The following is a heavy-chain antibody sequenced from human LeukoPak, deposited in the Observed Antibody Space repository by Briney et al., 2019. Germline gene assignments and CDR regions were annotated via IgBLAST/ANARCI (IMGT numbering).Heavy chain of an antibody. J-gene: IGHJ4*02. CDR3: ASAAMVRGVISAGLDR. V-gene: IGHV3-33*01. CDR2: IWYDGSNK. Sequence: GRSLRLSCAASGFTFSSYGMHWVRQAPGKGLEWVAVIWYDGSNKYYADSAKGRFTISRDNSKNTLYLQMNSLRAEDTAVYYCASAAMVRGVISAGLDRWGQGTLVTVSS. CDR1: GFTFSSYG. D-gene: IGHD3-10*01.